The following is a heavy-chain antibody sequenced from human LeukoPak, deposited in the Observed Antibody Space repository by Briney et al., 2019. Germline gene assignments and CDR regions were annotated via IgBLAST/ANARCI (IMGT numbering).Heavy chain of an antibody. J-gene: IGHJ4*02. CDR1: GLTVSSNY. D-gene: IGHD4-17*01. CDR3: ASSTGDYGDLYFDY. V-gene: IGHV3-66*01. Sequence: PGGSLRLSGAASGLTVSSNYMSWVRQAPGKGLEWASVIYSGGSTYYADSVKGRFTISRDNSKNTLYLQMNSLRAEDTAVYYCASSTGDYGDLYFDYWGQGTLVTVSS. CDR2: IYSGGST.